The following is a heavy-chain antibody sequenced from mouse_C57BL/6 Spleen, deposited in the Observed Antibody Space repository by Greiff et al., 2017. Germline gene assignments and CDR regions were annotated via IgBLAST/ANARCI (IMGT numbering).Heavy chain of an antibody. CDR2: IYPGDGDT. J-gene: IGHJ1*03. V-gene: IGHV1-82*01. D-gene: IGHD1-1*01. Sequence: QVQLQQSGPELVKPGASVKISCKASGYAFSSSWMNWVKQRPGKGLEWIGRIYPGDGDTNHNGKFKGKATLTADKSSRTAYMQLSSLTSEDSAVYFCARGWDYYGSSPYWYFDVWGTGTTVTVSS. CDR1: GYAFSSSW. CDR3: ARGWDYYGSSPYWYFDV.